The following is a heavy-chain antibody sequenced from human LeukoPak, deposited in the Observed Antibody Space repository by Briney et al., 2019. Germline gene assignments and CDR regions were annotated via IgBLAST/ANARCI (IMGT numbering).Heavy chain of an antibody. CDR3: AKGKHQLLYYFDY. Sequence: GGSLRLSCAASGFTFSSYAMSWVRQAPGKGLEWVSTISGSGGNIYCADSVKGRFTISRDNSKNTLYLQMNSLRAEDTAVYYCAKGKHQLLYYFDYWGQGTLVTVSS. CDR2: ISGSGGNI. V-gene: IGHV3-23*01. J-gene: IGHJ4*02. D-gene: IGHD2-2*01. CDR1: GFTFSSYA.